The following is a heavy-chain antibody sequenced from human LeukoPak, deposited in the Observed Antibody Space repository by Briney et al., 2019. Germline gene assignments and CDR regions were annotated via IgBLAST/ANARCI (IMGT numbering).Heavy chain of an antibody. D-gene: IGHD1-26*01. CDR1: GYLFTSYD. CDR3: SRDHESGSGSDY. V-gene: IGHV1-8*01. CDR2: MTPNTGHT. Sequence: GASVKVSCKASGYLFTSYDINWVRQATGQGLEWMGWMTPNTGHTGYAQRFQGRVTLTSDSLTTAYMELSSLTSEDTAIYYCSRDHESGSGSDYWGQGTRVTVSS. J-gene: IGHJ4*02.